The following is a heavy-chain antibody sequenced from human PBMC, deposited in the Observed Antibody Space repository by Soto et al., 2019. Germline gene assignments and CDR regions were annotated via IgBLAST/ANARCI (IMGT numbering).Heavy chain of an antibody. J-gene: IGHJ4*02. D-gene: IGHD3-16*02. CDR3: ARAIDYVWGSYRLPRTAFDY. CDR2: INHSGST. V-gene: IGHV4-34*01. Sequence: QVQLQQWGAGLLKPSETLSLTCDVYGGSFSGYYWSWIRQPPGKGLEWIGEINHSGSTNYNPSLKSRVTISVDTSKNQFSLKLSSVTAADTAVYYCARAIDYVWGSYRLPRTAFDYWGPGNLVTVSS. CDR1: GGSFSGYY.